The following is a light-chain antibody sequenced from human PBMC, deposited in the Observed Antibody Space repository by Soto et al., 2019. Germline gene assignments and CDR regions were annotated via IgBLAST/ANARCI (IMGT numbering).Light chain of an antibody. Sequence: EIVLTQSPATLSVSPGERATLSCRTSQTISDNLAWYQQRPDQAPRLLIYGASTRATGVPARFSGGGSGTEFTLTISSLQSEDFAVYYCQQYNNWRTFGQGTQVEIK. CDR2: GAS. J-gene: IGKJ1*01. CDR1: QTISDN. CDR3: QQYNNWRT. V-gene: IGKV3-15*01.